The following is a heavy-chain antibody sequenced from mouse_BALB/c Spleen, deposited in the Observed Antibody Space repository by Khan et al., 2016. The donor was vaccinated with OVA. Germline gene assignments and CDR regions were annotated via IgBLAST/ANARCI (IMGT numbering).Heavy chain of an antibody. V-gene: IGHV2-4-1*01. J-gene: IGHJ3*01. CDR3: DRSSCMYDFTY. D-gene: IGHD2-14*01. CDR2: IWSGGNT. Sequence: QVQLKESGPGLVQPSQSLSITCTVSGFSLTTYGVHWVRQSPGKGLEWLGLIWSGGNTDYNAAFISRLSISKDNSKSQVFFKMNSLQADDTAIYYCDRSSCMYDFTYWGQGTLVTVSA. CDR1: GFSLTTYG.